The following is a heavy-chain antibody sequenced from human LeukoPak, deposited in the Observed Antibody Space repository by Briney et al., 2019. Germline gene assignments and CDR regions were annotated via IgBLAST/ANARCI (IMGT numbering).Heavy chain of an antibody. CDR1: GGTFSSYA. Sequence: SVKVSCKASGGTFSSYAISWVRQAPGQGLEWMGRIIPILGIADYAQKFQGRVTITADKSTSTACMELSSLRSEDTAVYYCAAGDYKNWFDPWGQGTLVTVSS. V-gene: IGHV1-69*04. CDR2: IIPILGIA. J-gene: IGHJ5*02. D-gene: IGHD4-17*01. CDR3: AAGDYKNWFDP.